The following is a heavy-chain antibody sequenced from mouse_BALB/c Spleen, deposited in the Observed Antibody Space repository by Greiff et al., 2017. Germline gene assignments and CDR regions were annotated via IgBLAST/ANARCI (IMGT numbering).Heavy chain of an antibody. D-gene: IGHD2-4*01. Sequence: EVQLVESGGGLVQPGGSLKLSCAASGFDFSRYWMSWVRQAPGKGLEWIGEINPDSSTINYTPSLKDKFIISRDNAKNTLYLQMRKVRSEDTALYYCARPYYDYEGAMDYWGQGTSVTVAS. J-gene: IGHJ4*01. CDR2: INPDSSTI. V-gene: IGHV4-1*02. CDR1: GFDFSRYW. CDR3: ARPYYDYEGAMDY.